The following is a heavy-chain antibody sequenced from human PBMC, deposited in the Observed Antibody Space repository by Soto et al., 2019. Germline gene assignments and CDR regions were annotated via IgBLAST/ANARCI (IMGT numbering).Heavy chain of an antibody. Sequence: SETLSLACTVSGGSISSSSYYWGWIRQPPGKGLEWIGSIYYSGSTYYNPSLKSRVTISVDTSKNQFSLKLSSVTAADTAVYYCAGLRFLGRSYYCYGMDVWGQGTTVTVSS. CDR3: AGLRFLGRSYYCYGMDV. V-gene: IGHV4-39*07. CDR2: IYYSGST. CDR1: GGSISSSSYY. J-gene: IGHJ6*02. D-gene: IGHD3-3*01.